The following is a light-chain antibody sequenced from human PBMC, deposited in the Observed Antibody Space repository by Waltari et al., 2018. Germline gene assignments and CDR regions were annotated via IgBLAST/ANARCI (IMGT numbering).Light chain of an antibody. CDR1: QSLVHSDGKVY. J-gene: IGKJ5*01. CDR3: MQATHWPPT. Sequence: DVVMTQSPLSLPVTLGQPASVSCRSSQSLVHSDGKVYLNRFQQRPGQSPSRLIYKVSNRDSEGPDRFSGSGSGTDFTLKINRVEGEDVGVYYCMQATHWPPTFCQGTRLEIK. V-gene: IGKV2-30*02. CDR2: KVS.